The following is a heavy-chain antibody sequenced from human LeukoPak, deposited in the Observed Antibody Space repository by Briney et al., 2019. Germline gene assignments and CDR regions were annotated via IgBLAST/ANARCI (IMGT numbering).Heavy chain of an antibody. V-gene: IGHV4-38-2*02. J-gene: IGHJ4*02. CDR3: ARVIPAATEDY. CDR1: GYSISSGYY. D-gene: IGHD2-2*01. Sequence: PSETLSLTCTVSGYSISSGYYWGWIRQPPGKGLEWIGSIYHSGSTYYNPPLKSRVTISVDTSKNQFSLKLSSVTAADTAVYYCARVIPAATEDYWGQGTLVTVSS. CDR2: IYHSGST.